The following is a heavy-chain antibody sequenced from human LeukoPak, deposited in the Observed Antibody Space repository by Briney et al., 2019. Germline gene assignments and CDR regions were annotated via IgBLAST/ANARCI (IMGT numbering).Heavy chain of an antibody. Sequence: GASVNVSFKVSGYTLTELSMPWVRQAPGKGLERKGGFDPEDGETIYAQKFQGRVTMTEDTSTDTAYMELSSLRSEDTAVYYCATSHSYDYVWGSYRIFDYWGQGTLVTVSS. D-gene: IGHD3-16*02. CDR2: FDPEDGET. CDR3: ATSHSYDYVWGSYRIFDY. CDR1: GYTLTELS. J-gene: IGHJ4*02. V-gene: IGHV1-24*01.